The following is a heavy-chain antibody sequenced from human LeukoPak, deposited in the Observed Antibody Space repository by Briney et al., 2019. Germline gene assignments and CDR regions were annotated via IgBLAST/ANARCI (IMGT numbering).Heavy chain of an antibody. J-gene: IGHJ4*02. V-gene: IGHV3-21*01. CDR2: ISSSSSYI. Sequence: KPGGSLRLSCAASGFTFSSYSMNWVRQAPGKGLEWASSISSSSSYIYYADSVKGRFTISRDNAKNSLYLQMNSLRAEDTAVYYCARGSSSGWYLIPYWGQGTLVTVSS. CDR1: GFTFSSYS. D-gene: IGHD6-19*01. CDR3: ARGSSSGWYLIPY.